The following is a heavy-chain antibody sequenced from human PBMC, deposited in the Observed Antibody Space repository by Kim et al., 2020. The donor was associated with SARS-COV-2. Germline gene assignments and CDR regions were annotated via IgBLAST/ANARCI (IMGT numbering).Heavy chain of an antibody. CDR3: ARGPRYGGSQARY. D-gene: IGHD1-26*01. J-gene: IGHJ4*02. V-gene: IGHV3-11*01. Sequence: GGSLRLSCAASGFIFSDYSMTWIRQAPGKGLEWVSYISSSGTTIYYADSVKGRFTISRDNAKNSLYLQMNSLRDEDTAVYYCARGPRYGGSQARYWGQGTPVTLSS. CDR1: GFIFSDYS. CDR2: ISSSGTTI.